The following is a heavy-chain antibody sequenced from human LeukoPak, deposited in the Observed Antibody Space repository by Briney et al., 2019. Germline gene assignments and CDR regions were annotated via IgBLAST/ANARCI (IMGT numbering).Heavy chain of an antibody. CDR3: AAVSVDYGDSSFDF. D-gene: IGHD4-17*01. CDR1: GFTFSNAW. CDR2: IKSKTAGGTT. V-gene: IGHV3-15*01. Sequence: KSGGSLRLSCAASGFTFSNAWMSWVRQAPGKGLEWVGRIKSKTAGGTTDYAEPVKGRFTISRDDSKKTLYLQMNSLKTEDTALYYCAAVSVDYGDSSFDFWGQGTLVTVSS. J-gene: IGHJ4*02.